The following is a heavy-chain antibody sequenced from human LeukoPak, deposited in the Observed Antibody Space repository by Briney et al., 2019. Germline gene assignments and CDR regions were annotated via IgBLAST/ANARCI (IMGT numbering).Heavy chain of an antibody. CDR2: ISGGGVST. CDR1: GFTFSSYA. V-gene: IGHV3-23*01. D-gene: IGHD6-19*01. CDR3: AKTSSGWFPFDY. Sequence: RSGGSLRLSCAASGFTFSSYAMSWVRQAPGKGLEWVSAISGGGVSTYLADSVKGRFTISRDNSKNTLYLQMNSLRAEDTAVYYCAKTSSGWFPFDYWGQGTLVTVSS. J-gene: IGHJ4*02.